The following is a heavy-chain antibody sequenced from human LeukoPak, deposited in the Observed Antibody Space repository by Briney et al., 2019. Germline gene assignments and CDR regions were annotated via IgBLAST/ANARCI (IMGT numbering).Heavy chain of an antibody. Sequence: SETLSLTCTVSGGSISSSSYYWGWIRQPPGKGLEWIGSIYYSGSTYYNPSLKSRDTISVDTSKNQFSLKLSSVTAADTAVYYCARGEKQYYYYYYYYMDVWGKGTTVTVSS. V-gene: IGHV4-39*07. D-gene: IGHD2/OR15-2a*01. CDR2: IYYSGST. CDR3: ARGEKQYYYYYYYYMDV. CDR1: GGSISSSSYY. J-gene: IGHJ6*03.